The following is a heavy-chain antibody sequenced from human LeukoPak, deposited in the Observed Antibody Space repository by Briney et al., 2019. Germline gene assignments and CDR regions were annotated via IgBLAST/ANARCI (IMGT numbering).Heavy chain of an antibody. D-gene: IGHD2-21*01. CDR1: GFTFSSYS. CDR2: ISSSSRYI. V-gene: IGHV3-21*01. CDR3: ARLRRNGDSGGFYYYYDS. J-gene: IGHJ4*02. Sequence: GGSLRLSCAASGFTFSSYSMNWVRQAPGKGLEWVSSISSSSRYIYYADSVKGRFTISRDNAKNSLYLQMNSLRAEDTGVYYCARLRRNGDSGGFYYYYDSWGQGTLATVSS.